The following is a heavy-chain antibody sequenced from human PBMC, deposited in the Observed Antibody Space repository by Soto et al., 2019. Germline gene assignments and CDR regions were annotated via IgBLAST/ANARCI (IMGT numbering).Heavy chain of an antibody. V-gene: IGHV3-23*01. CDR1: GFTFSSYA. J-gene: IGHJ6*03. Sequence: EVQLLESGGGLVQPGGSLRLSCAASGFTFSSYAMSWVRQAPGKGLEWVSAISGSGGSTYYADSVKGRFTISRDNSKNTLYLQMHSLRAEDTAVYYCAKIPITIFGVVIIPYYYYMDVWGKWTTVTV. CDR3: AKIPITIFGVVIIPYYYYMDV. D-gene: IGHD3-3*01. CDR2: ISGSGGST.